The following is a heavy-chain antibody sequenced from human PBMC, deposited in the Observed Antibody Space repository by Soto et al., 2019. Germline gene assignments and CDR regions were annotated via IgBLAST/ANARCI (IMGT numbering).Heavy chain of an antibody. V-gene: IGHV3-23*01. CDR3: AKDREDCSSTSCYLSFDP. CDR2: ISGSGGST. J-gene: IGHJ5*02. CDR1: GFTFSSYA. Sequence: GGSLRLSCAASGFTFSSYAMSWVRQAPGKGLEWVSAISGSGGSTYYADSVKGRFTISRDNSKNTLYLQMNSLRAEDTAVYYCAKDREDCSSTSCYLSFDPWGQGTLVTVSS. D-gene: IGHD2-2*01.